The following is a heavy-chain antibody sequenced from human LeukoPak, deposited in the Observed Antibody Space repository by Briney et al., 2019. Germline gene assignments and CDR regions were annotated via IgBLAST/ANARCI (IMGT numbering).Heavy chain of an antibody. Sequence: PSETLSLTCTVSGGSITSSNYYWGWIRQPPGKGLEWIGSIYNTGSTYYNPSLKSRVTISVDTSKNQFSLKLSSVTAADTAVYYCAGQGVGATMQPDYWGQGTLVTVSS. CDR1: GGSITSSNYY. D-gene: IGHD1-26*01. V-gene: IGHV4-39*01. CDR2: IYNTGST. CDR3: AGQGVGATMQPDY. J-gene: IGHJ4*02.